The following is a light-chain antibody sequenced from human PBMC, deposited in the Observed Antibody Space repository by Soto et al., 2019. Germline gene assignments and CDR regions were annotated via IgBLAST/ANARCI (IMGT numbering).Light chain of an antibody. CDR1: QSVRND. CDR2: GAS. V-gene: IGKV3-15*01. CDR3: QHYNNWPQLT. J-gene: IGKJ4*01. Sequence: EIVMTQSPATLSVSPGERATISCRARQSVRNDLAWYLQKPGQAPRLHIYGASTRATGIPARFSGSGSGTEFTLTISSLQSEDFAVSYCQHYNNWPQLTFGGGTKVEI.